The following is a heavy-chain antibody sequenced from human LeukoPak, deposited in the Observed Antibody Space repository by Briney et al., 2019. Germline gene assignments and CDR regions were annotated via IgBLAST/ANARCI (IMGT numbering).Heavy chain of an antibody. J-gene: IGHJ3*02. Sequence: GESLKISCKGSGYSFTSYWIGWVGQMPGKGLGWMGIIYPGDSDTRYSPSFQGQVTISADKSISTPYLQWSSLKASDTAMYYCGRNAIVPAAEIGAFDIWGKGTMVTVPS. CDR2: IYPGDSDT. V-gene: IGHV5-51*01. CDR3: GRNAIVPAAEIGAFDI. CDR1: GYSFTSYW. D-gene: IGHD2-2*01.